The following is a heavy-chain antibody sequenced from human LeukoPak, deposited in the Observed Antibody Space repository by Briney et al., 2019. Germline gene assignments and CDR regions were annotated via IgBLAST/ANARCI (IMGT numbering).Heavy chain of an antibody. V-gene: IGHV4-61*01. J-gene: IGHJ4*02. D-gene: IGHD2-21*02. CDR2: IYYTGIT. Sequence: SETLSLTCAVSGGSVNSDSYYWSWIRQHPGKGLEWIGYIYYTGITNYNPSLKGRVTISVDTSKNQFSLNLNSVTAADTAVYYCATSQCGSDCYLAGDYWGQGTLVTVSS. CDR1: GGSVNSDSYY. CDR3: ATSQCGSDCYLAGDY.